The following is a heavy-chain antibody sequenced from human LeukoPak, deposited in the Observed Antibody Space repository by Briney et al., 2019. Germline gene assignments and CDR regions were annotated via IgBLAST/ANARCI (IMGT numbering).Heavy chain of an antibody. J-gene: IGHJ4*02. V-gene: IGHV1-46*01. D-gene: IGHD2-8*01. CDR2: INPSGGST. Sequence: ASVKVSCKASGHTFTSYYMHCVRQAPGQGLEWMGMINPSGGSTTYAQKFQGRVTMTRDTSTSTVYMELSSLRSEDTAVYYCARVPYCSNGICYTHYYCDYWGQGTLVTVSS. CDR1: GHTFTSYY. CDR3: ARVPYCSNGICYTHYYCDY.